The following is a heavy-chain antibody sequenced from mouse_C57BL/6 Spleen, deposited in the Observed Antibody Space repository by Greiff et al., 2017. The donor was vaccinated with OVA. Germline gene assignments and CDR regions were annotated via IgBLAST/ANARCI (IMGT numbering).Heavy chain of an antibody. Sequence: QVQLQQSGAELVKPGASVKMSCKASGYTFTTYPIEWMKQNHGKSLEWIGNFHPYNDDTKYNEKFKGRATLTVEKSSSTVYLELSRLTSDDSAVYYCARGNHYGSSYVGYFDVWGTGTTVTVSS. J-gene: IGHJ1*03. CDR1: GYTFTTYP. V-gene: IGHV1-47*01. CDR3: ARGNHYGSSYVGYFDV. D-gene: IGHD1-1*01. CDR2: FHPYNDDT.